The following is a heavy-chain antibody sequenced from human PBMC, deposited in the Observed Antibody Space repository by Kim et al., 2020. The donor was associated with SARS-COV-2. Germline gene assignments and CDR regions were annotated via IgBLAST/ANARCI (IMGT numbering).Heavy chain of an antibody. J-gene: IGHJ4*02. CDR2: IDGSDGTT. CDR1: GFTFTGYA. V-gene: IGHV3-23*01. Sequence: GGSLRLSCTTSGFTFTGYAMSWVRQAPGKGLEWVSSIDGSDGTTYYVDSVKGRFTISRDNSKNTLNLQMNSLRADDTAVYYCMKGGWGWIWDHWGQGTRV. D-gene: IGHD2-2*03. CDR3: MKGGWGWIWDH.